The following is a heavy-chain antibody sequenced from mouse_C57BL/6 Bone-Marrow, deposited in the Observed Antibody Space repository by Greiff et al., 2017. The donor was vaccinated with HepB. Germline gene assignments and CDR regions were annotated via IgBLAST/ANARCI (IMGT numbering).Heavy chain of an antibody. D-gene: IGHD2-2*01. CDR2: ISDGGSYT. CDR1: GFTFSSYA. Sequence: EVHLVESGGGLVKPGGSLKLSCAASGFTFSSYAMSWVRQTPEKRLEWVATISDGGSYTYYPDNVKGRFTISRDNAKNNLYLQMSHLKSEDTAMYYCAREGGIYYGYDRGYAMDYWGQGTSVTVSS. V-gene: IGHV5-4*01. CDR3: AREGGIYYGYDRGYAMDY. J-gene: IGHJ4*01.